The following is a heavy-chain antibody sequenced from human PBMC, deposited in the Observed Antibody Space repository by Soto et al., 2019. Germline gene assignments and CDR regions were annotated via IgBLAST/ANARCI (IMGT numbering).Heavy chain of an antibody. CDR3: ARRDDSETFDI. Sequence: EVQLVESGGGLIQPGGSLRLICAASGLSVTAHYMTWVRQAPGKGLEWLSIIYRGGGTYYADSLKGRAIISRDGSRNMVFHQMNSLTAEDAGVYYCARRDDSETFDIWGRGTAVNVSS. CDR2: IYRGGGT. V-gene: IGHV3-53*01. J-gene: IGHJ3*02. CDR1: GLSVTAHY. D-gene: IGHD5-18*01.